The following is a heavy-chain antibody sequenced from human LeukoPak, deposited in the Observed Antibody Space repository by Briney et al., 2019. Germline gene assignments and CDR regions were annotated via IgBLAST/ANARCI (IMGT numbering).Heavy chain of an antibody. D-gene: IGHD6-19*01. V-gene: IGHV1-2*02. CDR3: ARAYSSGWYQSGVYFDY. CDR1: GYTFTGYY. J-gene: IGHJ4*02. CDR2: INPNSSGT. Sequence: ASVKVSCKASGYTFTGYYMHWVRQAPGQGLEWMGWINPNSSGTNYAQKFQGRVTMTRDTSISTAYMELSRLRSDDTAVYYCARAYSSGWYQSGVYFDYWGQGTLVTVSS.